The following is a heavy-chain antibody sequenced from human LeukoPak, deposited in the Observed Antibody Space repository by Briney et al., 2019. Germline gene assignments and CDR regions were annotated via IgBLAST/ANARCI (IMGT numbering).Heavy chain of an antibody. Sequence: GGSLRLSCAASGFTFSSYWMSWVRQAPGKGLEWVANIKQDGSEKYYVDSVKGRFTISRDNAKNSLYLQMNSLRAEDTAVYYCARDQNPYTYYYYGMDVWGQGTTVTVSS. J-gene: IGHJ6*02. CDR3: ARDQNPYTYYYYGMDV. D-gene: IGHD1-14*01. V-gene: IGHV3-7*01. CDR2: IKQDGSEK. CDR1: GFTFSSYW.